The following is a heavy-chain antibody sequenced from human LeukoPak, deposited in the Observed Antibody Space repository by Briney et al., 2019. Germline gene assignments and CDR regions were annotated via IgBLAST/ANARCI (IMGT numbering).Heavy chain of an antibody. V-gene: IGHV4-39*01. D-gene: IGHD3-22*01. CDR2: IYYSGST. CDR1: GGSISSSSYY. Sequence: ASETLSLTCTVSGGSISSSSYYWGWIRQPPGKGLEWIGSIYYSGSTYYNPSLKSRVTMSVDTSKNQFSLKLSSVTAADTAVYYCARQRSKYYYENYWGQGPWSPSPQ. CDR3: ARQRSKYYYENY. J-gene: IGHJ4*02.